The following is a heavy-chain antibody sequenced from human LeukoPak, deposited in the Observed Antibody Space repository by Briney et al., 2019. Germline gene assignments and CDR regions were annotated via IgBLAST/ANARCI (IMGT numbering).Heavy chain of an antibody. CDR2: INHSGST. V-gene: IGHV4-34*01. Sequence: PETLSLTCAVYGGSFSGYYWSWIRQPPGKGLEWIGEINHSGSTNYNPSLKSRVTISVDTSKNQFSLKLSSVTAADTAVYYCARRLRDFDWLLPFDYWGQGTLVTVSS. J-gene: IGHJ4*02. D-gene: IGHD3-9*01. CDR1: GGSFSGYY. CDR3: ARRLRDFDWLLPFDY.